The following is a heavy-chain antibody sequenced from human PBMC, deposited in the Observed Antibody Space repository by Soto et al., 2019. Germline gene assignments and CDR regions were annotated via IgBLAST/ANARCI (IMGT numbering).Heavy chain of an antibody. V-gene: IGHV3-23*01. CDR3: AKDIGY. Sequence: DVQVLESGGGLVQPEGSLRLSCAASGFSFSGYAMNWVRQAPGKGLEWVSAISGSGGSTYYADSVKGRFTVSRDNSKKTLYLQMNSLRAEDTAVYYCAKDIGYWGQGTLVTVSS. CDR1: GFSFSGYA. CDR2: ISGSGGST. J-gene: IGHJ4*02.